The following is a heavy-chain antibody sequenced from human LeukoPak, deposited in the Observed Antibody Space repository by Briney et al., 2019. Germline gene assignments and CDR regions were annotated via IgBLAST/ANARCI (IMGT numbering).Heavy chain of an antibody. V-gene: IGHV3-64*01. J-gene: IGHJ4*02. D-gene: IGHD3-10*01. Sequence: PGGSLRLSCAASGFTFSSYSMNWVRQAPGKGLEYVSAISSNGGSTYYANSVKGRFTISRDNSKNTLYLQMGSLRAEDMAVYYCAREAVRGVIDYWGQGTLVTVSS. CDR2: ISSNGGST. CDR1: GFTFSSYS. CDR3: AREAVRGVIDY.